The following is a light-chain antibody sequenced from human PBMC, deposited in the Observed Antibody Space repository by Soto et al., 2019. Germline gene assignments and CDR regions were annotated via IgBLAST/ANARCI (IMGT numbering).Light chain of an antibody. CDR2: EVT. CDR3: AAWDDSLNGYV. CDR1: SSDVGGLNY. V-gene: IGLV2-14*01. J-gene: IGLJ1*01. Sequence: QSALTQPASVSGSPGQSITISCTGTSSDVGGLNYVSWYQHHPGNAPKLLIYEVTNRPSGVSDRFSGSKSGTSASLAISGLQSEDEADYYCAAWDDSLNGYVFGTGTKLTVL.